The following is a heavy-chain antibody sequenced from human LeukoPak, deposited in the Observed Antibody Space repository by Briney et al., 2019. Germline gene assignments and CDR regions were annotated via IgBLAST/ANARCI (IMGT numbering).Heavy chain of an antibody. CDR1: GDSLSSYY. Sequence: SETLSLTCTVPGDSLSSYYWSWVRQPPGKGLEWIGYIYYSGSANYNPSLKSRVTISVDISKNQFSLKLSSVIAAHTAVYYCAKVDTVVGVAASYYYMDVWGQGTTVTVSS. CDR3: AKVDTVVGVAASYYYMDV. J-gene: IGHJ6*03. CDR2: IYYSGSA. D-gene: IGHD2-15*01. V-gene: IGHV4-59*01.